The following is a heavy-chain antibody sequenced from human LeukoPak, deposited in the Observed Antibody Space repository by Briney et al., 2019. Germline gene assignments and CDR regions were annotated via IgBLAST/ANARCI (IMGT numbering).Heavy chain of an antibody. CDR1: GFIFNNYW. Sequence: GGSLRLSCAASGFIFNNYWMHWVRQTPGEGPLWLSRINGDGSSTSYANSVQGRFIISRDNAKNTLYLQMNSLRADDTAVYYCTRRWHTPIDYWGQGTLVTVSS. D-gene: IGHD4-23*01. V-gene: IGHV3-74*01. J-gene: IGHJ4*02. CDR3: TRRWHTPIDY. CDR2: INGDGSST.